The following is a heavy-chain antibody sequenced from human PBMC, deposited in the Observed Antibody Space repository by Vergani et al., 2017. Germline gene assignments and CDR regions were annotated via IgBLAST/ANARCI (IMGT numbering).Heavy chain of an antibody. CDR2: IRSDESRR. Sequence: QVQLVESGGGVVQPGGSLRLSCAASGFTFNSYGMHWVRQAPGKGLEWVASIRSDESRRYYGDSMEGPFTISRDNSKNTLYLQMKSLRPEDTAVYYCARAAAAGSVSRKWFDPWGQGTQVTVSS. CDR1: GFTFNSYG. CDR3: ARAAAAGSVSRKWFDP. J-gene: IGHJ5*02. V-gene: IGHV3-30*02. D-gene: IGHD6-13*01.